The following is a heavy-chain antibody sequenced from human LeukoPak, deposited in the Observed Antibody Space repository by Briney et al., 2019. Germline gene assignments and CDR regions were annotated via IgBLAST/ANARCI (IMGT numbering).Heavy chain of an antibody. D-gene: IGHD5-18*01. CDR2: TSNKANSYTT. Sequence: GGSLRLSCTASGFIFSDHYMDWVRQAPGKGLEWVGRTSNKANSYTTEYAASVKGRFTISRDDSQNSLYLEMDSLKTEDTAVYFCARAQGGGNTYGYLDSWGQGTLVTVSS. J-gene: IGHJ4*02. CDR3: ARAQGGGNTYGYLDS. V-gene: IGHV3-72*01. CDR1: GFIFSDHY.